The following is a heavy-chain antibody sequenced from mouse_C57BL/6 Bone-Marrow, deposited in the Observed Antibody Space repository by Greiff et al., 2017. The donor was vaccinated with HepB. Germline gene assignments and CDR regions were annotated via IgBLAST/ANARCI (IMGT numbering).Heavy chain of an antibody. J-gene: IGHJ3*01. CDR3: ARWGAYGSSCAY. D-gene: IGHD1-1*01. CDR1: GYTFTSYW. V-gene: IGHV1-55*01. CDR2: IYPGSGST. Sequence: VQLQQPGAELVKPGASVKMSCKASGYTFTSYWITWVKQRPGQGLEWIGDIYPGSGSTNYNEKFKSKATLTVDTSSSTAYMQLSSLTSEDSAVYYCARWGAYGSSCAYWGQGTLVTVSS.